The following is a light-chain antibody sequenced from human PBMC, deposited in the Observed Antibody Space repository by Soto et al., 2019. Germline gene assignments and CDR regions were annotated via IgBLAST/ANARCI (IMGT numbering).Light chain of an antibody. J-gene: IGKJ1*01. CDR3: QQYGSSRT. CDR2: GAS. V-gene: IGKV3-20*01. Sequence: EIVMTQSPATLSVSPGERATLSCRASQSVSSAVAWYQQKPGQAPRLLIYGASSRATGIPDRFSGSGSGTDFTLTISRLEPEDFAVYYCQQYGSSRTFGQGTKVDIK. CDR1: QSVSSA.